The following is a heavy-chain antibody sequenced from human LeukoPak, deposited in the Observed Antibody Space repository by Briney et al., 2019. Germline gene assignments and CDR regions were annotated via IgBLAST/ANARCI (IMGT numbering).Heavy chain of an antibody. V-gene: IGHV3-30*02. CDR1: GFSFSSYG. CDR3: ATDSSPDF. Sequence: PGGSLRLSCVASGFSFSSYGMHWVRRAPGKGLEWMTFIRFDGSEKYYADSVKGRFTISRDYSKNTLFLQMSSLRPEDTAVYYCATDSSPDFWGQGTLVTVSS. D-gene: IGHD3-22*01. CDR2: IRFDGSEK. J-gene: IGHJ4*02.